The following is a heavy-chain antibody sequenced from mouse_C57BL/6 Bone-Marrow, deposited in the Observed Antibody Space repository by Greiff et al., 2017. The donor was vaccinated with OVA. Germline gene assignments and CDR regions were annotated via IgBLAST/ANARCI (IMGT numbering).Heavy chain of an antibody. CDR3: ASRAPLTTVVRAPYAMDY. V-gene: IGHV14-2*01. Sequence: VQLQQSGAELVKPGASVKLSCTASGFTITDYYMHWVKQRTEQGLEWIGRIDPEDGETKYAPKFQGKATITADTSSNTAYLQLSSLTSEDTAVYYCASRAPLTTVVRAPYAMDYWGQGTSVTVSS. J-gene: IGHJ4*01. CDR1: GFTITDYY. D-gene: IGHD1-1*01. CDR2: IDPEDGET.